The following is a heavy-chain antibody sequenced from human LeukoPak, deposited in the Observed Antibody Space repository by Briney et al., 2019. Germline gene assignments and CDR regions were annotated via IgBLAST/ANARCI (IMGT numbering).Heavy chain of an antibody. J-gene: IGHJ6*03. CDR3: ARDGIPESSNYYYYYMDV. Sequence: SVKVSCTASGYTFTSYAMNWVRQAPGQGLEWMGWINTNTGNPTYAQGFTGRFVFSLDTSVSTAYLQISSLKAEDTAVYYCARDGIPESSNYYYYYMDVWGKGTTVTVSS. CDR1: GYTFTSYA. CDR2: INTNTGNP. V-gene: IGHV7-4-1*02. D-gene: IGHD1-14*01.